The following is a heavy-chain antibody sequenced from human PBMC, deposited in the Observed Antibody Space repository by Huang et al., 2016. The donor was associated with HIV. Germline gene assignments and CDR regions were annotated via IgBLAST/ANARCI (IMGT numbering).Heavy chain of an antibody. V-gene: IGHV3-30*18. D-gene: IGHD5-12*01. CDR3: AKDGRDGYLH. CDR2: ISYGGKNL. CDR1: GFTFNHYG. J-gene: IGHJ4*02. Sequence: QVRLVESGGGVVQPGRSLRLSCEASGFTFNHYGMYWVRQAPGKGLEALARISYGGKNLYYEHSVKGRFTISRDISKSTLYLQMNSLRLEDTAVYYCAKDGRDGYLHWGPGTLVTVSS.